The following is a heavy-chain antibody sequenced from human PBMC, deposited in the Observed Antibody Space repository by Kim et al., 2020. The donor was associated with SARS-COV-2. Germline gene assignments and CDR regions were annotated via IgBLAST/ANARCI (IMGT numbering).Heavy chain of an antibody. J-gene: IGHJ4*02. CDR3: ARAGSEDGYNKPFDY. Sequence: SETLSLTCAVSGGSISSGGYSWSWIRQPPGKGLEWIGYIYHSGSTYYNPSLKSRVTISVDRSKNQFSLKLSSVTAADTAVYYCARAGSEDGYNKPFDYWGQGTLVTVSS. D-gene: IGHD5-12*01. CDR2: IYHSGST. V-gene: IGHV4-30-2*01. CDR1: GGSISSGGYS.